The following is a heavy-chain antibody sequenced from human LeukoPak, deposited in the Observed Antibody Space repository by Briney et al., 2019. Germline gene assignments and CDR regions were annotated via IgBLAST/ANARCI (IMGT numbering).Heavy chain of an antibody. V-gene: IGHV3-7*01. Sequence: PGGSLRLSCAASGFTFSSYWMSWVRQAPGKGLEWVANIKQDGSEKYYVDSVKGRFTISRDNAKNSLYLQMNSLRAEDTAVYYCASPFWSGSYYYYYMDVWGKGTTVTVSS. J-gene: IGHJ6*03. CDR1: GFTFSSYW. D-gene: IGHD3-3*01. CDR2: IKQDGSEK. CDR3: ASPFWSGSYYYYYMDV.